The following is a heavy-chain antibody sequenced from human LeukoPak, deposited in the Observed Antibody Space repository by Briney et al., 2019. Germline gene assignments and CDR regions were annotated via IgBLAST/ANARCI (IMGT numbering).Heavy chain of an antibody. CDR2: ISSSGSTI. J-gene: IGHJ4*02. CDR1: GFTFSDYY. V-gene: IGHV3-11*04. Sequence: GGSLRLSCAASGFTFSDYYMSWIRQAPGKGLEWVSYISSSGSTIYYADSVKGRFTISRDNAKNSLYLQMNSLRAEDTAVYYCAKDLGVYGSGSYATLGQDYWGQGTLVTVSS. CDR3: AKDLGVYGSGSYATLGQDY. D-gene: IGHD3-10*01.